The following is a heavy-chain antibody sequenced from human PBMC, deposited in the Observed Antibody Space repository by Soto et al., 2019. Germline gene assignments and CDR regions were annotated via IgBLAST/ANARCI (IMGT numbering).Heavy chain of an antibody. Sequence: LRLSCAASGFTFSSYSMNLVRQAPGKGLEWVSSISSSSSYIYYADSVKGRFTISRDNAKNSLYLQMNSLRAEDTAVYYCATWGYCSSTSCYFRAYYYYMDVWGKGTTVTVSS. CDR1: GFTFSSYS. D-gene: IGHD2-2*01. V-gene: IGHV3-21*01. CDR2: ISSSSSYI. CDR3: ATWGYCSSTSCYFRAYYYYMDV. J-gene: IGHJ6*03.